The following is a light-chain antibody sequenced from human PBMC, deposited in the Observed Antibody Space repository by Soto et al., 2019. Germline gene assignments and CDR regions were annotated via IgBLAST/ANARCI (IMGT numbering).Light chain of an antibody. CDR1: QSISSY. CDR2: AAS. V-gene: IGKV1-39*01. J-gene: IGKJ5*01. Sequence: DIQMTQSPSSLSASVGDRVTITCRASQSISSYLNWYQQKPGKAPKLLIYAASTLQSGVPSRFSGSGSGTDFTLTISSLQPEDSATYYCQQLNNYPITFGQGTRLEIK. CDR3: QQLNNYPIT.